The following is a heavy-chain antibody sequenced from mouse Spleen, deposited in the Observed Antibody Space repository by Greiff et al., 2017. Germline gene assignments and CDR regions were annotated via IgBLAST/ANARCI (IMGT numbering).Heavy chain of an antibody. Sequence: VQLQQSGPELVKPGASVKISCKASGYTFTDYYMNWVKQSHGKSLEWIGDINPNNGGTSYNQKFKGKATLTVDKSSSTAYMELRSLTSEDSAVYYCARGGDYDGFFAYWGQGTLVTVSA. J-gene: IGHJ3*01. V-gene: IGHV1-26*01. CDR3: ARGGDYDGFFAY. CDR1: GYTFTDYY. CDR2: INPNNGGT. D-gene: IGHD2-13*01.